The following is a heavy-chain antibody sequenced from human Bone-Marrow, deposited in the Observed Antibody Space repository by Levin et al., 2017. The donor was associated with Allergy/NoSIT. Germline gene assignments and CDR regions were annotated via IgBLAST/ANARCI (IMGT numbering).Heavy chain of an antibody. Sequence: AASVKVSCKASGYTFRNYGISWLRRAPGHGLEWVGWISGHSGNTNYARKFQGRVTMTTDASTGTAYMELRSLRFDDTAVYYCAREEAIQFWLPTLCGMDVWGQGTTVVVSS. V-gene: IGHV1-18*01. CDR3: AREEAIQFWLPTLCGMDV. J-gene: IGHJ6*02. CDR1: GYTFRNYG. CDR2: ISGHSGNT. D-gene: IGHD5-18*01.